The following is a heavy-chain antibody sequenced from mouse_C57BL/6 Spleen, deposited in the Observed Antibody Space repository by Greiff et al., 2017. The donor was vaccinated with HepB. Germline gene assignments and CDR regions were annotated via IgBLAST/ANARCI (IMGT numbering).Heavy chain of an antibody. D-gene: IGHD1-1*01. CDR1: GYTFTSYG. V-gene: IGHV1-81*01. CDR2: IYPRSGNT. Sequence: VQLQQSGAELARPGASVKLSCKASGYTFTSYGISWVKQRTGQGLEWIGEIYPRSGNTYYNEKFKGKATLTADKSSSTAYIELRSLTSEDSAVYFCASQGTVVATDDYWGQSTTLTVSS. CDR3: ASQGTVVATDDY. J-gene: IGHJ2*01.